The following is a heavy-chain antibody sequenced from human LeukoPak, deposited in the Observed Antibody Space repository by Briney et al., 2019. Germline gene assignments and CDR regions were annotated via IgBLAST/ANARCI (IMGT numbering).Heavy chain of an antibody. CDR1: GYTFTSYG. Sequence: ASVTVSCKASGYTFTSYGISWVRQAPGQGLEWMGWISAYNGNTNYAQKLQGRVTMTTDTSTSTAYMELRSLRSDDTAVYYCARDLEPVVVTAKRGFDYWGQGTLVTVSS. CDR2: ISAYNGNT. J-gene: IGHJ4*02. CDR3: ARDLEPVVVTAKRGFDY. V-gene: IGHV1-18*01. D-gene: IGHD2-21*02.